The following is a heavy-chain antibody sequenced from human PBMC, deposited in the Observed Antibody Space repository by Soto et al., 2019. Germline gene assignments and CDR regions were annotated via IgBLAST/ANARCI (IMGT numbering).Heavy chain of an antibody. D-gene: IGHD5-12*01. Sequence: ASVNVSCKSSGYTFTGYYIHWVRQAPGQGLECMGWINPNSGGTNYAQKFQGRVTMTRDTSISTAYMELSRLRSDDTAVYYCARVRRDGYNLYFDYWGQGTLVTVSS. CDR1: GYTFTGYY. V-gene: IGHV1-2*02. CDR3: ARVRRDGYNLYFDY. CDR2: INPNSGGT. J-gene: IGHJ4*02.